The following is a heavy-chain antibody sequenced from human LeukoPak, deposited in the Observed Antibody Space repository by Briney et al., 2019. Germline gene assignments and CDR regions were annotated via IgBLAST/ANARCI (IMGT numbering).Heavy chain of an antibody. CDR2: VNPNSGNT. V-gene: IGHV1-8*01. D-gene: IGHD1-7*01. CDR3: ARADYNWNYNREYYFDY. J-gene: IGHJ4*02. Sequence: ASVKVSCKASGYTFTSYDINWVRQATGQGLEWMGWVNPNSGNTGYAQKFQGRVTMTRNTTISTAYMELSSLRSEDTAVYYCARADYNWNYNREYYFDYWGQGTLVTVSS. CDR1: GYTFTSYD.